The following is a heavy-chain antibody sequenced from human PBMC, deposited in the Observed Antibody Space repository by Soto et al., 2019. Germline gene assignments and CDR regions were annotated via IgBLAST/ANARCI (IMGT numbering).Heavy chain of an antibody. CDR1: GGSMSSTCYS. Sequence: PSETLSLTCTVSGGSMSSTCYSWGWIRQPPGKGLEWIGSIYYGGTTSYNPALKSRVSMSVDTSKNQFSLKLSSVTAADTAVDCCAGPSIRFKAEVDFWGRGTLDAVSS. J-gene: IGHJ4*02. CDR2: IYYGGTT. D-gene: IGHD6-6*01. CDR3: AGPSIRFKAEVDF. V-gene: IGHV4-39*01.